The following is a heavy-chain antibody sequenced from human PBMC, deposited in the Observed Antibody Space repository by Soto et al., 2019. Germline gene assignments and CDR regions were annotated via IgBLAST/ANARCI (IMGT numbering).Heavy chain of an antibody. V-gene: IGHV4-4*02. J-gene: IGHJ4*02. CDR1: SGSISSSNW. Sequence: SETLSLTCAVSSGSISSSNWWSWVCQPPGKGLEWIGEIYHSGSTNYNPSLESRVTISVDKSKNQFSLKLSSVTAADTAVYYCARNNHTGFMYFDYWGQGTLVTVSS. D-gene: IGHD3-10*01. CDR3: ARNNHTGFMYFDY. CDR2: IYHSGST.